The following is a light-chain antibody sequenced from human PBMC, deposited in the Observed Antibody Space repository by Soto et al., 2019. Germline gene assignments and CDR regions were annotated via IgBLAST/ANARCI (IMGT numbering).Light chain of an antibody. V-gene: IGKV1-5*03. Sequence: DIQMTQSPSTLSGSVGDRVTITCRASQTIRSWLAWYHQNPGKAPKLLIYKASTLKSGVPSRFSASGSGTESPLTISSLQLDEFATYYCQHYNSYSEALGQGTKVDI. J-gene: IGKJ1*01. CDR3: QHYNSYSEA. CDR1: QTIRSW. CDR2: KAS.